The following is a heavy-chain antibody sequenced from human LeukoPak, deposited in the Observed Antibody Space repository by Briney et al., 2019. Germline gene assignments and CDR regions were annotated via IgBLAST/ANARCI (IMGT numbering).Heavy chain of an antibody. V-gene: IGHV4-31*03. Sequence: PSETLSLTCTVSGGSINNDDYYWSWIRQHPERGLEWIGHIYYSGNTYYNPSLKSRVTISVDTSKNQFSLKLRSVTAADTAVYFCARAGYDFPLFWGQGTLVTVSS. J-gene: IGHJ4*02. CDR2: IYYSGNT. CDR3: ARAGYDFPLF. D-gene: IGHD3-3*01. CDR1: GGSINNDDYY.